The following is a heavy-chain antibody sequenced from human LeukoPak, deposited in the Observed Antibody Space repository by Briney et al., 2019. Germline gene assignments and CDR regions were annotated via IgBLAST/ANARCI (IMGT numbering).Heavy chain of an antibody. CDR3: AREAYDGRSVMSFYVWGSYRWSYYYMDV. D-gene: IGHD3-16*02. CDR2: IYTSGST. CDR1: GGSISSYY. J-gene: IGHJ6*03. Sequence: SETLSLTCTVSGGSISSYYWGWIRQPAGKGLEWIGRIYTSGSTNYNPSLKSRVTMSVDTSKNQFSLKLSSVTAADTAVYYCAREAYDGRSVMSFYVWGSYRWSYYYMDVWGKGTTVTISS. V-gene: IGHV4-4*07.